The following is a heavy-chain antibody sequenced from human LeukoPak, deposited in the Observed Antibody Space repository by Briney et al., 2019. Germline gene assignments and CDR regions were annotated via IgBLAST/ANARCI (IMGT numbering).Heavy chain of an antibody. V-gene: IGHV1-18*01. CDR1: GYTFTSYG. J-gene: IGHJ6*02. CDR2: ISAYSGNT. D-gene: IGHD2-21*02. Sequence: ASVKVSCKASGYTFTSYGISWVRQAPGQGVEWMGWISAYSGNTNYAQKLQGRVTMTTDTSTSTAYMELRSLRSDDTAVYYCAREGHIVVVTAIRPSYYYYYGMDVWGQGTTVTVSS. CDR3: AREGHIVVVTAIRPSYYYYYGMDV.